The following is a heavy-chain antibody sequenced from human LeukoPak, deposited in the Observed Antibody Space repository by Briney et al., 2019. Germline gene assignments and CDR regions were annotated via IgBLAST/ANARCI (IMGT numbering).Heavy chain of an antibody. CDR3: AKEGSKYSSGFNLYFDY. V-gene: IGHV3-30*18. CDR1: GFTFSSYG. D-gene: IGHD5-18*01. J-gene: IGHJ4*02. Sequence: PGRTLRLSCAASGFTFSSYGMRWVRQAPAKGLEWVAVISYDGSNKYYADSVKGRFTISRDNSKNTLYLQMNSLRAEDTAVYYCAKEGSKYSSGFNLYFDYWGQGTLVTVSS. CDR2: ISYDGSNK.